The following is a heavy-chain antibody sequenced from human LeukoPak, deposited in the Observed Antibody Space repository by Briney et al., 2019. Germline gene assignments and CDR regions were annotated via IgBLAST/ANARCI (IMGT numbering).Heavy chain of an antibody. D-gene: IGHD1-26*01. CDR2: INPKSGDT. CDR1: GYMFTGYY. CDR3: ARGVSGAYYYYMDV. Sequence: GASVKVSCKASGYMFTGYYMHWVRQAPGQGLEWMGWINPKSGDTNYAQKFQGRVTLTRDASISTAYMELSSLRSDDSAVYYCARGVSGAYYYYMDVWGKGTTVTVSS. V-gene: IGHV1-2*02. J-gene: IGHJ6*03.